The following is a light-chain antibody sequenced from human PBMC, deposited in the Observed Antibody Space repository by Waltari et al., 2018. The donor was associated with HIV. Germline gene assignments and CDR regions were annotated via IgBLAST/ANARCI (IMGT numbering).Light chain of an antibody. V-gene: IGKV3-20*01. CDR2: DAS. CDR1: KSITSNF. Sequence: EIVLTQSPDTLSLSPGEGATLSCRASKSITSNFLAWYRQTPGQAPRLLIYDASSRATGIADRFSGSGSGTDFTLTISRLESEDFAMYYCQQYDTSPVTFGLGTRVEIK. CDR3: QQYDTSPVT. J-gene: IGKJ1*01.